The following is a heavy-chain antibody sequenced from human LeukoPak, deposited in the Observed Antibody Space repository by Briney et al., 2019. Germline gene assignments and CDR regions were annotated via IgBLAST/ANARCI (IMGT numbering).Heavy chain of an antibody. CDR1: GYIFTGYY. CDR2: INPNSGGT. V-gene: IGHV1-2*02. Sequence: ASVKVSCKASGYIFTGYYMHWVRQAPGQGLEWMGWINPNSGGTNYAQKFQGRVTMTRDTSISTAYMELSRLRSDDTAVYYCAKALVNWGSGNWFDPWGQGTLVTVSS. J-gene: IGHJ5*02. D-gene: IGHD3-16*01. CDR3: AKALVNWGSGNWFDP.